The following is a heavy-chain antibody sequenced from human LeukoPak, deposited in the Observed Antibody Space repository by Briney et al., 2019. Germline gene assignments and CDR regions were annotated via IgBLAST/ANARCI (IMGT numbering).Heavy chain of an antibody. CDR2: INHSGST. J-gene: IGHJ4*02. CDR3: AGRLGTVEYSSSPS. Sequence: SETLSLTCAVYGRSFSGYYWSWIRQPPGKGLEWIGEINHSGSTNYNPSLKSRVTISVDTSKNQFSLKLSSVTAADTAVYYCAGRLGTVEYSSSPSWGQGTLVTVSS. CDR1: GRSFSGYY. V-gene: IGHV4-34*01. D-gene: IGHD6-6*01.